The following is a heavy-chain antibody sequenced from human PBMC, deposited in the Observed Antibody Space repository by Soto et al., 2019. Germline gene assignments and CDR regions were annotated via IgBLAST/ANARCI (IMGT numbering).Heavy chain of an antibody. CDR1: GFTFSSYS. Sequence: LSLTCAASGFTFSSYSMNWVRQAPGKGLEWVSSISSSSSYIYYADSVKGRFTISRDNAKNSLYLQMNSLRAEDTAVYYCAREQSGFGDLDAFDIWGQGTMVTVSS. V-gene: IGHV3-21*01. J-gene: IGHJ3*02. CDR2: ISSSSSYI. CDR3: AREQSGFGDLDAFDI. D-gene: IGHD3-10*01.